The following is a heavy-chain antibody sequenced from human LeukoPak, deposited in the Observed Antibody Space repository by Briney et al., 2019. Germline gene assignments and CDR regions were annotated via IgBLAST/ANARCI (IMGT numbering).Heavy chain of an antibody. CDR1: GFTFGDYA. Sequence: GGSLRLSCTASGFTFGDYAMSWVRQAPGKGLEWVGFIRSKAYGGTTEYAASVKGRFTISRDDSKSIAYLQMNSLKTEDTAVYYCTREWVNYYGSGSYELDYWGQGTLVTVSS. D-gene: IGHD3-10*01. CDR2: IRSKAYGGTT. V-gene: IGHV3-49*04. CDR3: TREWVNYYGSGSYELDY. J-gene: IGHJ4*02.